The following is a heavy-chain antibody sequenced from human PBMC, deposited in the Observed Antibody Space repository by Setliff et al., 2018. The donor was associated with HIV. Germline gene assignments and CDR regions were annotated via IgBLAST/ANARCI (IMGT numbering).Heavy chain of an antibody. CDR3: ARKQWLAYDY. V-gene: IGHV3-21*01. Sequence: PGGSLRLSCAASGFTFSSYSMNWGRQAPGKGLEWVSSISSSSSYIYYADSVKGRFTISRGNAKKSLYLQMNSLRAEDTAVYYCARKQWLAYDYWGQGTLVTAPQ. CDR1: GFTFSSYS. J-gene: IGHJ4*02. CDR2: ISSSSSYI. D-gene: IGHD6-19*01.